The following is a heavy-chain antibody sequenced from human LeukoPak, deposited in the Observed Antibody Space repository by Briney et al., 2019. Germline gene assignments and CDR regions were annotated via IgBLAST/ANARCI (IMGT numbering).Heavy chain of an antibody. J-gene: IGHJ4*02. CDR3: ARYSVDRYFDY. CDR2: LYSSGSA. CDR1: GFTVSSNY. D-gene: IGHD3-16*02. V-gene: IGHV3-53*01. Sequence: PGGSLRLSCAASGFTVSSNYMSWVRQAPGKGLEWVSLLYSSGSAHYADSVKGRFTISRDNSKNTLYLQMNSLRAKDTAVYYCARYSVDRYFDYWGQGTLVTVSS.